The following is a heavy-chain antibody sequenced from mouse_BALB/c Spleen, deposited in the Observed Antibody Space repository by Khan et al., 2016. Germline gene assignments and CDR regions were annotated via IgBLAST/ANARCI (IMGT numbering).Heavy chain of an antibody. Sequence: QVQLKQSGAELMKPGASVKISCKATDYTFSSYWIEWVKQRPGHGLEWIGEILPGSGNSIYNEKFKGTATFTADTSSNTAYMQLSSLTSEDSAVYYCARRGGNYWYFDVWGAGTTVTVSS. J-gene: IGHJ1*01. D-gene: IGHD1-1*01. CDR1: DYTFSSYW. V-gene: IGHV1-9*01. CDR3: ARRGGNYWYFDV. CDR2: ILPGSGNS.